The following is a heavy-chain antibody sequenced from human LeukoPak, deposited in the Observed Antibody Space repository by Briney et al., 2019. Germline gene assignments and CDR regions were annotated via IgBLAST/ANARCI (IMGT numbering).Heavy chain of an antibody. J-gene: IGHJ5*02. Sequence: GGSLRLSCAASGFTFSDYYMSWIRQAPGKGLEWVSYISSSGSTIYYADSVKGRFTISRDNAKNSLYLQMNSLRAEDTAVYYCARSYRGWDRYNWFDPWGQGTLVTVSS. CDR2: ISSSGSTI. CDR1: GFTFSDYY. V-gene: IGHV3-11*01. CDR3: ARSYRGWDRYNWFDP. D-gene: IGHD6-19*01.